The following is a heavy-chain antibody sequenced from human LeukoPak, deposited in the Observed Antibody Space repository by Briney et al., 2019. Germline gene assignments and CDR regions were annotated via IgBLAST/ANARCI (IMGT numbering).Heavy chain of an antibody. J-gene: IGHJ5*02. D-gene: IGHD3-22*01. V-gene: IGHV4-59*08. Sequence: SETLSLTCSVSGGSITNYYWSWVRHPPGKGLGWVGFIFYSGSTNYNPSPKRRLTISVDTSKNQFSLELSYVTAADTAVYYCARAPLSNCRDDDYYDSSGYYSRFVFDPWGQGTLVTVSS. CDR3: ARAPLSNCRDDDYYDSSGYYSRFVFDP. CDR2: IFYSGST. CDR1: GGSITNYY.